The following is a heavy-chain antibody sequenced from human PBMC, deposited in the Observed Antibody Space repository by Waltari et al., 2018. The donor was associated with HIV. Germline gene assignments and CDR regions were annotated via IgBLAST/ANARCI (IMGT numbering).Heavy chain of an antibody. CDR2: ISSSSSYI. J-gene: IGHJ2*01. V-gene: IGHV3-21*01. Sequence: GLEWVSSISSSSSYIYYADSVKGRFTISRDNAKNSLYLQMNSLRAEDTAVYYCARDGVATHPEPNAAFMIWYFDLWGRGTLVTVSS. CDR3: ARDGVATHPEPNAAFMIWYFDL. D-gene: IGHD5-12*01.